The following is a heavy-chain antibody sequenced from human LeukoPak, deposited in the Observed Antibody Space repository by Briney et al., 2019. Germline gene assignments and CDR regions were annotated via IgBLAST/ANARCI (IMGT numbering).Heavy chain of an antibody. V-gene: IGHV3-11*01. CDR2: ISSSGSTI. CDR3: AKDVRRITIFGVAKNPYGMDV. D-gene: IGHD3-3*01. Sequence: GGSLRLSCAASGFTFSDYYMSWIRQAPGKGLEWVSYISSSGSTIYYADSVKGRFTISRDNSKNTLYLQMNSLRAEDTAVYYCAKDVRRITIFGVAKNPYGMDVWGQGTTVTVSS. CDR1: GFTFSDYY. J-gene: IGHJ6*02.